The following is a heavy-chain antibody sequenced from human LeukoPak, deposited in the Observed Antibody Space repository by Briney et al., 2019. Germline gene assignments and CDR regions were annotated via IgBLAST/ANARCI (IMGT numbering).Heavy chain of an antibody. Sequence: PGGSLRLSCAASGFTFSSYATSSVRQAPGKGLGWVSAISGSGGSTYYADSEKGRFTISRDNSKNTLYLQMNSLRADDTAVYYCAKDRRLIAVAGISPFDYWGQGTLVTVSS. D-gene: IGHD6-19*01. CDR3: AKDRRLIAVAGISPFDY. J-gene: IGHJ4*02. CDR1: GFTFSSYA. CDR2: ISGSGGST. V-gene: IGHV3-23*01.